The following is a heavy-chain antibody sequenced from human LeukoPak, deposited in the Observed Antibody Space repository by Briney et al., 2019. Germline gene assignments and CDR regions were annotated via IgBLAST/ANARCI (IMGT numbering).Heavy chain of an antibody. CDR2: ISDSGGTI. V-gene: IGHV3-23*01. D-gene: IGHD3-22*01. CDR3: AKRGVVIRVILVGFHKEAYYFDS. CDR1: GFTFSSYA. J-gene: IGHJ4*02. Sequence: GGSLRLSCAASGFTFSSYAMSWVRQAPGKGLEWVSTISDSGGTISYADSVKGRLTIPRDNRKNALYLQMNSLRAEDTAVYFCAKRGVVIRVILVGFHKEAYYFDSWGQGALVTVSS.